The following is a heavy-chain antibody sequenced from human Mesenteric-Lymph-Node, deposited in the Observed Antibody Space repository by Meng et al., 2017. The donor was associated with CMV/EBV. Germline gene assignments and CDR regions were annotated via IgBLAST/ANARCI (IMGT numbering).Heavy chain of an antibody. J-gene: IGHJ3*02. CDR3: ARDPLYCSGGSCPSYDAFDI. D-gene: IGHD2-15*01. Sequence: GSLRLSCTVSGGSISSSSCYWGWVRQPPGKGLEWIGSIYYSGNTHYNSPLKSRVTISVDTSKNQFSLKLSSVTAADTAVYYCARDPLYCSGGSCPSYDAFDIWGQGTMVTVSS. CDR1: GGSISSSSCY. CDR2: IYYSGNT. V-gene: IGHV4-39*07.